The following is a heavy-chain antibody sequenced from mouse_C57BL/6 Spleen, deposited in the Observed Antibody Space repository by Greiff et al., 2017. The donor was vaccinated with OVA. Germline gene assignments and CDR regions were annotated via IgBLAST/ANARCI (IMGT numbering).Heavy chain of an antibody. V-gene: IGHV5-6*02. J-gene: IGHJ4*01. CDR1: GFTFSSYG. D-gene: IGHD2-2*01. CDR3: ARQEGYDGYAMDD. Sequence: EVKLVESGGDLVKPGGSLKLSCAASGFTFSSYGMSWVRQTPDKRLEWVATISSGGSYTYYPDSVKGRFTISRDNAKNTLYLQMSSLKSEDTAMYYCARQEGYDGYAMDDWGQGTSVTVSS. CDR2: ISSGGSYT.